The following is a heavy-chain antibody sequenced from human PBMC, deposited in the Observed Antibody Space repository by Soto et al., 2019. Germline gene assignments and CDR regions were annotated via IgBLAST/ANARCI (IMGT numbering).Heavy chain of an antibody. V-gene: IGHV4-59*01. D-gene: IGHD2-15*01. J-gene: IGHJ6*02. CDR3: ARALRGVVVVAATEMDV. CDR1: GGSISSDY. CDR2: IYYPGST. Sequence: QVQLQESGPGLVKPSATLSLPCSVSGGSISSDYWSWIRQPPGKGLEWIGYIYYPGSTNYNPSLKSRVTISVATSKNQFSPNLRSVTAADTAVYYCARALRGVVVVAATEMDVWGQGNTVTVSS.